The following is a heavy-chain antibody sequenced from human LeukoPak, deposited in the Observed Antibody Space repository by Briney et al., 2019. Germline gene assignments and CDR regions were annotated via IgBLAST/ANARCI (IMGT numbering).Heavy chain of an antibody. CDR2: IYSSGST. CDR1: GGSISSYY. J-gene: IGHJ6*02. V-gene: IGHV4-59*08. Sequence: SETLSLTCTVSGGSISSYYWSWIRQPPGKGLEWIGYIYSSGSTNYSPSLKSRVTISVDTSKNQFSLKLYSVTAADTAVYYCARRGAARRYDGMDVWGQGTTVTVSS. CDR3: ARRGAARRYDGMDV. D-gene: IGHD6-6*01.